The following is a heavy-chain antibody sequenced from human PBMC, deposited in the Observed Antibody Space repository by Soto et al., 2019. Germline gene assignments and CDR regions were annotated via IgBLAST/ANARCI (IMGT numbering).Heavy chain of an antibody. D-gene: IGHD2-2*01. CDR2: INDGNGNT. CDR1: GYTFTSYA. J-gene: IGHJ3*02. Sequence: GASVKVSCKASGYTFTSYAIHWVRQAPGQSFEWMGWINDGNGNTEYSQNFQGRVTITRDTSATTTYMDLSSLTSEDTAVYYCRYCSSTSCADAFDIWGQGTMVTVSS. CDR3: RYCSSTSCADAFDI. V-gene: IGHV1-3*01.